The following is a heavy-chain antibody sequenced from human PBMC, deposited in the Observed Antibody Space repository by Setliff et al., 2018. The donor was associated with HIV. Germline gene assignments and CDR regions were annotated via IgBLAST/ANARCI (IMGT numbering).Heavy chain of an antibody. Sequence: SETLSLTCTVSGGSISSGGYYWSWIRQHPGKGLEWIGYIYYSGSTYYNLSLKSRVTISVDTSKNQFYLKLSSVTAADTAVYYCARGGYSYGLVYWGQGTLVTVSS. D-gene: IGHD5-18*01. CDR1: GGSISSGGYY. J-gene: IGHJ4*02. CDR2: IYYSGST. CDR3: ARGGYSYGLVY. V-gene: IGHV4-31*03.